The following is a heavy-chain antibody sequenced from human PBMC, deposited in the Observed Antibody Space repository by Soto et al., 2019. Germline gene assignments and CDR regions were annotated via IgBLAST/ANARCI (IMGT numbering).Heavy chain of an antibody. J-gene: IGHJ4*02. D-gene: IGHD1-1*01. V-gene: IGHV3-48*03. CDR2: ISSSGSTI. Sequence: PRLSCAASGFTFSSYEMNWVRQAPGKGLEWVSYISSSGSTIYYADSVKGRFTISRDNAKNSLYLQMNSLRAEDTAVYYCARELATGKTRGGYWGQGTLVTVSS. CDR3: ARELATGKTRGGY. CDR1: GFTFSSYE.